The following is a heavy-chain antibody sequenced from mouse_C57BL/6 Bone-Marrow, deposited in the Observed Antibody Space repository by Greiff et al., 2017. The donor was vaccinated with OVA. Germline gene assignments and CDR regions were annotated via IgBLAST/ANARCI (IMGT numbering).Heavy chain of an antibody. CDR3: TDDGYYAAWFAY. J-gene: IGHJ3*01. V-gene: IGHV1-15*01. Sequence: QVQLKESGAELVRPGASVTLSCKASGYTFTDYEMHWVKQTPVHGLEWIGAIDPETGGTAYNQKFKGKAILTAVKSSSTAYMELRSLTSEDSAVYYCTDDGYYAAWFAYWGQGTLVTVSA. CDR2: IDPETGGT. D-gene: IGHD2-3*01. CDR1: GYTFTDYE.